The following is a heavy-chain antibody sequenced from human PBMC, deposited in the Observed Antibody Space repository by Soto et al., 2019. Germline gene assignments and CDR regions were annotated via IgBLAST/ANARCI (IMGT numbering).Heavy chain of an antibody. CDR3: ARAAMVRGVMTDY. Sequence: ASVKVSCKASGGTFSSYAISWVRQAPGQGLEWMGGIIPIFGTANYAQKFQGRVTITADESTSTAYMELSSLRSEDTAVYYCARAAMVRGVMTDYWGQGTLVTVSS. J-gene: IGHJ4*02. CDR2: IIPIFGTA. CDR1: GGTFSSYA. D-gene: IGHD3-10*01. V-gene: IGHV1-69*13.